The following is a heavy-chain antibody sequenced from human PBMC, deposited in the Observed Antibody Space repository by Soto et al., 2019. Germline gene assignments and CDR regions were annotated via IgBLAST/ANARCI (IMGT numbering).Heavy chain of an antibody. J-gene: IGHJ4*02. CDR3: ARDQTDSGGYSDS. Sequence: GGPLRLSCEGSVFPFRSYGIQWVRQAPGKGLEWLGLIWNDGSHAYYADSVKGRFTISRDNSKNTVFLQVSNLRAEDTAVYFCARDQTDSGGYSDSWGQGTLVTVSS. CDR1: VFPFRSYG. CDR2: IWNDGSHA. D-gene: IGHD2-15*01. V-gene: IGHV3-33*01.